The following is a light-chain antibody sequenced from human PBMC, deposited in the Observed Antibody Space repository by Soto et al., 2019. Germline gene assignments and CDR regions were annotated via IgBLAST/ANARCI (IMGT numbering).Light chain of an antibody. J-gene: IGKJ3*01. Sequence: EIVLTQSPGTLSLSPGERATLSCRASQTVSRNFLAWYQQKPGQTPRLLIYGGSLRATGIPDRFSGSGSGTDFTLTISRLEPEDFAVYYCLQYDNSPRTFGPGTKVDLK. CDR1: QTVSRNF. CDR3: LQYDNSPRT. CDR2: GGS. V-gene: IGKV3-20*01.